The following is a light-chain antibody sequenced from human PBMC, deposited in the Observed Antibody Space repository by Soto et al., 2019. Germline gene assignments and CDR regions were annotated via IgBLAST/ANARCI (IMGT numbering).Light chain of an antibody. J-gene: IGKJ3*01. Sequence: EVVLTQSPGTLSLSPGERAILSCRTSQTVTSTDLAWYQQKPGQAPRLLLYGASSRATDIPDRFSGGGSGTDFTLTISSLATEDFELYVCPQYAYSPPTYGPGTKVDIK. CDR3: PQYAYSPPT. CDR2: GAS. CDR1: QTVTSTD. V-gene: IGKV3-20*01.